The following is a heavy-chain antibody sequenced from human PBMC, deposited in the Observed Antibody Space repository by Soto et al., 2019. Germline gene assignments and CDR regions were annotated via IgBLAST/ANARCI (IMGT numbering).Heavy chain of an antibody. J-gene: IGHJ3*02. Sequence: EEQLLESGGGLVQPGGSLRLSCAASAFTFRSYAMSWVRQAPGKGLEWVSAITASADTTYYADSVKGRFTISRDNSKNTLYLRRNSLRAEDTAVYYWAKVRPLSDCTSTSCLGAFDIWGQGTMVTVS. CDR3: AKVRPLSDCTSTSCLGAFDI. CDR2: ITASADTT. D-gene: IGHD2-2*01. CDR1: AFTFRSYA. V-gene: IGHV3-23*01.